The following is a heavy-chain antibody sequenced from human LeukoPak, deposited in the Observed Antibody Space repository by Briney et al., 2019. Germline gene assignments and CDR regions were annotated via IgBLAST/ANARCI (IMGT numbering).Heavy chain of an antibody. Sequence: ASVKVSCKASGYTFTSYGISWVRQAPGQGLEWMGWISAYNGNTNHAQKLQGRVTMTTDTSTSTAYMELRSLRSDDTAVYYCARDSRYCSGGSCYPNWFDPWGQGTLVTVSS. CDR3: ARDSRYCSGGSCYPNWFDP. CDR1: GYTFTSYG. V-gene: IGHV1-18*04. CDR2: ISAYNGNT. D-gene: IGHD2-15*01. J-gene: IGHJ5*02.